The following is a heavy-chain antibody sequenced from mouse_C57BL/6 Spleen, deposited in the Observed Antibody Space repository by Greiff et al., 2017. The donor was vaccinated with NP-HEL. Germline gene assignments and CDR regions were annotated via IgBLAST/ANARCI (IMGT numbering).Heavy chain of an antibody. CDR1: GYTFTSYW. CDR2: IHPNSGST. CDR3: ARYYGNYGGYFDV. Sequence: QVQLKQPGAELVKPGASVKLSCKASGYTFTSYWMHWVKQRPGQGLEWIGMIHPNSGSTNYNEKFKSKATLTVDKSSSTAYMQLSSLTSEDSAVYYCARYYGNYGGYFDVWGTGTTVTVSS. D-gene: IGHD2-1*01. V-gene: IGHV1-64*01. J-gene: IGHJ1*03.